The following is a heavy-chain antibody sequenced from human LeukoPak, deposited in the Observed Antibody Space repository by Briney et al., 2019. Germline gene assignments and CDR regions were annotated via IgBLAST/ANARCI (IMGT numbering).Heavy chain of an antibody. Sequence: GASVKVSCKASGYTFTGHYMHWVRQAPGQGLEWMGWINPNSGGTNYAQKFQGRVTMTRDTSINTAYMELSSLRSDDTAVYYCAREYSSGWPDYWGPGTLVTVSS. V-gene: IGHV1-2*02. D-gene: IGHD6-19*01. J-gene: IGHJ4*02. CDR3: AREYSSGWPDY. CDR1: GYTFTGHY. CDR2: INPNSGGT.